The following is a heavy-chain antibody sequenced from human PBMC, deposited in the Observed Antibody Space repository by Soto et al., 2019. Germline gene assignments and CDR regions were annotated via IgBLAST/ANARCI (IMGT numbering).Heavy chain of an antibody. Sequence: SGTLSLTCTVSGGSISSYYWSWIRQPPGKGLEWIGYIYYSGSTNYNPSLKSRVTISVDTSKNQFSLKLSSVTAADTAVYYCARVRGQWLVRWWFDPWGQGTLVTVSS. CDR2: IYYSGST. CDR3: ARVRGQWLVRWWFDP. V-gene: IGHV4-59*01. J-gene: IGHJ5*02. D-gene: IGHD6-19*01. CDR1: GGSISSYY.